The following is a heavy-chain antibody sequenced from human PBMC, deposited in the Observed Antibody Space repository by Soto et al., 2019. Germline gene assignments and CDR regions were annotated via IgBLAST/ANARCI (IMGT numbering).Heavy chain of an antibody. CDR3: AKMYCSSTSCYFPSYYFDY. D-gene: IGHD2-2*01. CDR2: ISSSSSTI. Sequence: PGGSLRLSCAASGFTFSSYSMNWVRQAPGKGLEWVSYISSSSSTIYYADSVKGRFTISRDNAKNSLYLQMNSLRAEDTAVYYCAKMYCSSTSCYFPSYYFDYWGQGTLVTVSS. CDR1: GFTFSSYS. J-gene: IGHJ4*02. V-gene: IGHV3-48*01.